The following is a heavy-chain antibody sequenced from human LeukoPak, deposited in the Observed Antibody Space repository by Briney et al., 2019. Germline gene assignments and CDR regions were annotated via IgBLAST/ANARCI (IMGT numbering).Heavy chain of an antibody. CDR2: TNNDGSST. CDR1: GFTFSNYW. D-gene: IGHD3-10*02. Sequence: PGGSLRLSCVASGFTFSNYWIHWVRHAPGKGLVWVSRTNNDGSSTTYADFVKGRFTSSRDNAKNTLYLQMDSLRAEDTAVYHCTRSVFPYYFDCWGQGTLVTVSS. CDR3: TRSVFPYYFDC. V-gene: IGHV3-74*01. J-gene: IGHJ4*02.